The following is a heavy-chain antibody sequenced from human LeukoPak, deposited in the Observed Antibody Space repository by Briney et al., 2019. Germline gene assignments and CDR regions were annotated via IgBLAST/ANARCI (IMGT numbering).Heavy chain of an antibody. D-gene: IGHD6-13*01. CDR2: ISHDGSNK. V-gene: IGHV3-30*03. CDR3: AGGGGAAGIFDY. Sequence: GGSLRLSWAASGFTFSSYGMHWVRQAPGKGLEWVAVISHDGSNKYYADSVKGRFTISRDNSKNTLYPQMNSLRAEDTAVYYCAGGGGAAGIFDYWGQGTLVTVSS. CDR1: GFTFSSYG. J-gene: IGHJ4*02.